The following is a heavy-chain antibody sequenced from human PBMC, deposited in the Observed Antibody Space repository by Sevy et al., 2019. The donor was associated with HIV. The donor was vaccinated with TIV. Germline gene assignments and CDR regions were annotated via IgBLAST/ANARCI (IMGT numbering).Heavy chain of an antibody. Sequence: SETLSLPCTVSGDSISSGNHWWSWIRQPAGKGLEWIGRVYSSGRTMYNSSLKSRVTMSVDTSKNQFSLMVSSLIAADTAIYYCARDGIRRDYYHGMDVWGQGTTVTVSS. D-gene: IGHD3-10*01. CDR3: ARDGIRRDYYHGMDV. V-gene: IGHV4-61*02. CDR2: VYSSGRT. CDR1: GDSISSGNHW. J-gene: IGHJ6*02.